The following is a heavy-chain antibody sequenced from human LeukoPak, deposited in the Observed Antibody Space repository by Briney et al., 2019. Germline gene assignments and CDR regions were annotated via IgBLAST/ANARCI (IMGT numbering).Heavy chain of an antibody. V-gene: IGHV3-73*01. CDR1: GFTFSGSA. Sequence: GGSLRLSCAASGFTFSGSAMHWVRQASGKGLEWVGRIRSKANSYATAYAASVKGRFTISRDDSKNTAYLQMNSLKTEDTAVYYCTSDWNHTGYYYYYYMDVWGKGTTVTVSS. J-gene: IGHJ6*03. CDR2: IRSKANSYAT. D-gene: IGHD1-1*01. CDR3: TSDWNHTGYYYYYYMDV.